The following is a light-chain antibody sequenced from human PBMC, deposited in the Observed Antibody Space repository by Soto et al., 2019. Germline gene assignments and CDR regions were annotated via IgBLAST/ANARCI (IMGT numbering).Light chain of an antibody. CDR3: QHYNIYPIT. Sequence: DIQMTQSPSTLSASVGDRVTITCRASQDIYNWLAWYQQTPGRAPRRLIYKTAGFESGVPSRFSRSGSWTEYTPSITTCPPDDCPTYYCQHYNIYPITFGGGTKLDIK. V-gene: IGKV1-5*03. CDR1: QDIYNW. CDR2: KTA. J-gene: IGKJ4*01.